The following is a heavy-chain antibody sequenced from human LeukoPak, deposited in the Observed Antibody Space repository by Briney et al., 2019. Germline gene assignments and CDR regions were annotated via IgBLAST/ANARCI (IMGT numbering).Heavy chain of an antibody. CDR2: MYLSGTT. D-gene: IGHD3-22*01. V-gene: IGHV4-4*02. J-gene: IGHJ4*02. CDR3: AGLVGRYSSGLYYYYFDY. CDR1: GDSINSLDL. Sequence: NPSETLSLTCTVSGDSINSLDLWSWVRQPPGKGLEWIGEMYLSGTTHSNPSVKSRVTISIDKSKNQFFLNLSSVTAADTAVYYCAGLVGRYSSGLYYYYFDYWGRETLVTVSS.